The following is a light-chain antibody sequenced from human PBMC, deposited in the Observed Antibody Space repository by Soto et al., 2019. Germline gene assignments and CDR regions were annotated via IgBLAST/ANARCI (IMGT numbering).Light chain of an antibody. Sequence: DIQMTQTPYSLSASVGDRVTITCQASHDIKKFLNWFQERPGKAPKLLIYDASNLQTGVPSRFSGSGSGTHFTFTITSLQPEDVATYYCQPYDSLPPTFGQGTRLDIK. J-gene: IGKJ5*01. CDR2: DAS. CDR1: HDIKKF. V-gene: IGKV1-33*01. CDR3: QPYDSLPPT.